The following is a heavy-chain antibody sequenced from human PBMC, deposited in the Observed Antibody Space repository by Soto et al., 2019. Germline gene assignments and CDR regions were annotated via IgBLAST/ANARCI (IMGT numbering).Heavy chain of an antibody. CDR3: AKGMYYYDSSGYRLFDY. CDR2: ISVSGGST. D-gene: IGHD3-22*01. J-gene: IGHJ4*02. CDR1: GFTFRNYA. V-gene: IGHV3-23*01. Sequence: PVGSLRLSCAASGFTFRNYAMNWVRQAPGKGLEWVSGISVSGGSTYYAASVKGRFTVSRDNSKNTVYLQMNSLGAEDTAVYFCAKGMYYYDSSGYRLFDYWGQGSLVTVSS.